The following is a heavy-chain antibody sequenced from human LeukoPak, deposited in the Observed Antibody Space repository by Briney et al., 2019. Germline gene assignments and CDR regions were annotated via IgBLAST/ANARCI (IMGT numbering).Heavy chain of an antibody. V-gene: IGHV1-2*02. CDR2: INPNSGGT. Sequence: ASVKVSCKASGYTFTGYYMHWVRQAPGQGLEWMGWINPNSGGTNYAQKLQGRVTMTRDTSISTAYMELSRLRSDDTAVCYCARDRSSGNRGGWFDPWGQGTLVTVSS. J-gene: IGHJ5*02. CDR1: GYTFTGYY. CDR3: ARDRSSGNRGGWFDP. D-gene: IGHD4-23*01.